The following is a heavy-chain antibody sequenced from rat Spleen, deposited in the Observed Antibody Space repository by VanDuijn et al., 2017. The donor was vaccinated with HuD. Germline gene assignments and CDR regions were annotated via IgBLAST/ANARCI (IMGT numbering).Heavy chain of an antibody. CDR3: ARQTYYDF. J-gene: IGHJ2*01. D-gene: IGHD1-1*01. V-gene: IGHV4-2*01. CDR2: ISQDSSTK. Sequence: EVKLVESGGDLVQPGXXLKLSCXXSGXXXNDYXXGWVXXAPGKGLEWIGDISQDSSTKNYTPSLKEKFTISRDTAQDTLYLQMDSLRYEDTATYYCARQTYYDFWGQGVMVTVSS. CDR1: GXXXNDYX.